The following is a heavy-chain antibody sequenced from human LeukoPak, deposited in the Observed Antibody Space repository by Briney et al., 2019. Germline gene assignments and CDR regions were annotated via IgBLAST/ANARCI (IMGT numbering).Heavy chain of an antibody. CDR3: ARGLLYGSGSYWFDY. CDR2: IYYSGST. Sequence: SETLSLTCTVSGGSISSYYWSWIRQPPGKGLEWIGYIYYSGSTNYNPSLKSRVTISVDTSKNQFSLKLSSVTAADTAVYYCARGLLYGSGSYWFDYWGQGTLVTVSS. J-gene: IGHJ4*02. D-gene: IGHD3-10*01. CDR1: GGSISSYY. V-gene: IGHV4-59*12.